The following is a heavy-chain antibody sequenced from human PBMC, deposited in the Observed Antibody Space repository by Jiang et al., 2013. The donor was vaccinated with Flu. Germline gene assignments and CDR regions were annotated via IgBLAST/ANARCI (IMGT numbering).Heavy chain of an antibody. CDR2: IYYSGST. D-gene: IGHD6-6*01. Sequence: GSGLVKPSQTLSLTCTVSGGSISSGDYYWSWIRQPPGKGLEWIGYIYYSGSTYYNSSLKSRVTISVDTSKNQFSLKLSSVTAADTAVYYCARRTDIAARPDDWFDPWGQGTLVTVSS. J-gene: IGHJ5*02. CDR1: GGSISSGDYY. CDR3: ARRTDIAARPDDWFDP. V-gene: IGHV4-30-4*01.